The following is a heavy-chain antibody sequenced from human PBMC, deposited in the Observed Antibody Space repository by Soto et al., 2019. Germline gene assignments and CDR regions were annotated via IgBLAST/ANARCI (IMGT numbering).Heavy chain of an antibody. J-gene: IGHJ5*02. CDR1: GYTFTSYD. V-gene: IGHV1-8*01. CDR3: ARGLPVGSSSSLSQGFDP. D-gene: IGHD6-6*01. Sequence: QVQLVQSGAEVKKPGASVKVSCKASGYTFTSYDINWVRQATGQGLEWMGWMNPNSGNTGYAQKFQGTVTMTRNTSLSTAYMELSSLRSEDTAVYYCARGLPVGSSSSLSQGFDPWGQGTLVTVSS. CDR2: MNPNSGNT.